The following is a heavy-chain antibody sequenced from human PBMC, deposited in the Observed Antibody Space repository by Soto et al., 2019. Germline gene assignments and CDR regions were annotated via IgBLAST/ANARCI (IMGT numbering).Heavy chain of an antibody. CDR2: ISAYNGNT. Sequence: QVQLVQSGAEVKKPGASVKVSCKASGYTFTSYGISWVRQAPGQGLEWMGWISAYNGNTNYAQKLQGRVTMTTDTSRSAAYMELRSLRSDDTAVYYCARGGVSYSSSWYEEFSDAFDIWGQGTMVTVSS. D-gene: IGHD6-13*01. CDR3: ARGGVSYSSSWYEEFSDAFDI. CDR1: GYTFTSYG. V-gene: IGHV1-18*01. J-gene: IGHJ3*02.